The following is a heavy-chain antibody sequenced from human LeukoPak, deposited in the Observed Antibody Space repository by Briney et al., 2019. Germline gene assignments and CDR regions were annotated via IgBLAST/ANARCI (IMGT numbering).Heavy chain of an antibody. CDR2: ISGSGGST. CDR3: AKDWVLGYCSGGSCYSDYFDY. CDR1: GFTFSSYA. V-gene: IGHV3-23*01. J-gene: IGHJ4*02. Sequence: GGSLRLSCAASGFTFSSYAMSWVRQAPGKGLEWVSAISGSGGSTYYADSVKGRFTISRDNSKNTLYLQMNSLRAEDTAVYYCAKDWVLGYCSGGSCYSDYFDYWGQGTLVTVSS. D-gene: IGHD2-15*01.